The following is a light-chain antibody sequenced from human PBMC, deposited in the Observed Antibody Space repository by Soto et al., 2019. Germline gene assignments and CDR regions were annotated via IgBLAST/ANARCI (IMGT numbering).Light chain of an antibody. CDR3: QQYYSYPVLT. V-gene: IGKV1-5*03. Sequence: DIHMTQSPSTLSVSVVDIVTITFLASQTISSWLAWYQQKPGKAPKLLIYKASTLKSGVPSRFSGSGSGTEFTLTISCLQSEDFATYYCQQYYSYPVLTFGGGTRLEIK. CDR2: KAS. CDR1: QTISSW. J-gene: IGKJ5*01.